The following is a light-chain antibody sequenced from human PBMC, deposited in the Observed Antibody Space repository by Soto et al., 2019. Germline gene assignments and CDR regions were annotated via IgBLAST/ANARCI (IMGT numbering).Light chain of an antibody. Sequence: QSALTQPPSVSGSPGQSVTISCTGTSSDVGSYNRVSWYQQPPGTAPKLMIYEVSNRPSGVPDRFSGSKSGNTASLTISGLQVEAESDYYCSSYQPSGLLVFGGGTKLPVL. CDR3: SSYQPSGLLV. J-gene: IGLJ3*02. CDR1: SSDVGSYNR. V-gene: IGLV2-18*02. CDR2: EVS.